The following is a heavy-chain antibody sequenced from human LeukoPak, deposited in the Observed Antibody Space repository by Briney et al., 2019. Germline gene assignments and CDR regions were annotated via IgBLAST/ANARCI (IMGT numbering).Heavy chain of an antibody. V-gene: IGHV3-21*01. D-gene: IGHD3-22*01. Sequence: GGTLRLYCEPSEFTFSSYSMNWVRQAPGKGLEWLSSISSSSSYIYYADSVKGRFTISGDNAKNSLYLQMNSLRAEDTAVYYCARDYYDSSGYPYFDYWGQGTLVTVSS. J-gene: IGHJ4*02. CDR1: EFTFSSYS. CDR2: ISSSSSYI. CDR3: ARDYYDSSGYPYFDY.